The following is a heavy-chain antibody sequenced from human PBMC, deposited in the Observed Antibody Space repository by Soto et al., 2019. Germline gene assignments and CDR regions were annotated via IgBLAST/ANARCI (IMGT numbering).Heavy chain of an antibody. D-gene: IGHD4-17*01. V-gene: IGHV4-59*01. J-gene: IGHJ6*03. Sequence: QVQLQESGPGLVKPSETLSLTCTVSGGSISSYYWSWIRQPPGKGLEWIGYIYYSGSTNYNPSLRVRAPISVDTPKNQSPRKLASGPAADPAGYYGARGPPPYGNSYRAAGGKGTTVPVSS. CDR1: GGSISSYY. CDR3: ARGPPPYGNSYRAA. CDR2: IYYSGST.